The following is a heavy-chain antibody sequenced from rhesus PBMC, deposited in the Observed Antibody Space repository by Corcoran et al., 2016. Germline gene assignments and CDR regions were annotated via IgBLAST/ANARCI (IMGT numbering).Heavy chain of an antibody. CDR1: GGSISDSYY. Sequence: QVQLQESGPGLVKPSETLSLTCTVSGGSISDSYYWNWIRQPPGKGLEWMGRIFGRGGITKYNPVLKSRGTIIRDTSKSQFSLKVRSVTAADTAVYYCASHSGVWGQGALVTVSS. V-gene: IGHV4-143*01. J-gene: IGHJ1*01. CDR3: ASHSGV. CDR2: IFGRGGIT.